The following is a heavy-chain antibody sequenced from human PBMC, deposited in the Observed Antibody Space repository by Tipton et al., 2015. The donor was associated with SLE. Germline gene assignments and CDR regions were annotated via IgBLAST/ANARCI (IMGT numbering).Heavy chain of an antibody. J-gene: IGHJ2*01. CDR3: ARRDDSRWFFDL. CDR2: ISGNGDTT. D-gene: IGHD3-22*01. V-gene: IGHV3-23*01. Sequence: GSLRLSCAASGFTFNKHAINWVRQAPGKGLEWVADISGNGDTTHYADSVKGRVTISRDNSKNTLYLQMNSLRAEDTAVYYCARRDDSRWFFDLWGRGTLVIVSS. CDR1: GFTFNKHA.